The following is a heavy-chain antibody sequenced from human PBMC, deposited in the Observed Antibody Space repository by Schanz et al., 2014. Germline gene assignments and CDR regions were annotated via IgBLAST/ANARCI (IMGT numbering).Heavy chain of an antibody. CDR3: ARAARRTRVVPLYFDY. D-gene: IGHD2-2*01. J-gene: IGHJ4*02. CDR1: GFTFSDYY. V-gene: IGHV4-34*01. CDR2: INHGGST. Sequence: QVQLVESGGGLVKPGGSLRLSCAASGFTFSDYYMSWIRQPPGKGLEWIAEINHGGSTNYNPSLKSRVTISVDTSKNQFSLKLRSVTAADTAVYYCARAARRTRVVPLYFDYWGQGTLVTVSS.